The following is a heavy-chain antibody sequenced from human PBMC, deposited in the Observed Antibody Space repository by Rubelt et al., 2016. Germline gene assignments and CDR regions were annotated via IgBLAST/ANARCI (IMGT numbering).Heavy chain of an antibody. J-gene: IGHJ6*02. CDR3: ARANVEVMVRGVRSPYYYYYGMDV. V-gene: IGHV3-30*04. Sequence: GRSLRLSCAASGFTFSSYAMHWVRQAPGKGLEWVAVISYDGSNKYYADSVKGRFTISRDNSKNTLYLQMNSLRAEDTAVYYCARANVEVMVRGVRSPYYYYYGMDVWGQGTTVTVSS. CDR2: ISYDGSNK. D-gene: IGHD3-10*01. CDR1: GFTFSSYA.